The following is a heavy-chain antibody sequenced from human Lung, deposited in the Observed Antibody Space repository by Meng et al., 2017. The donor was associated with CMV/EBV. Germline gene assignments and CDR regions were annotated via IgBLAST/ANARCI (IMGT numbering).Heavy chain of an antibody. CDR1: GYTLIDYY. V-gene: IGHV1-2*02. CDR3: TSAPGDY. J-gene: IGHJ4*03. Sequence: SVKVSCKASGYTLIDYYMHWVRQAPGQGLEWVGWINPKSGGRHYAQSFQGRVTITRDTSINTVYVEISSLKSDDTAVYYCTSAPGDYWGQGTLVTVSS. D-gene: IGHD1-14*01. CDR2: INPKSGGR.